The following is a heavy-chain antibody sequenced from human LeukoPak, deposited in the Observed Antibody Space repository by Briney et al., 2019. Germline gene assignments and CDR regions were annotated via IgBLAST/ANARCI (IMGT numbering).Heavy chain of an antibody. V-gene: IGHV3-7*03. Sequence: QPGGSLRLSCGAPGFTLSSYWMSWVRQAPGKGLERVANIKQDGSEKYYVDSEKGRITISRDNAKNSLYLQMNSLRAEDTSVYYCARARIVVVPAAMFDYWGQGTLVTVSS. CDR3: ARARIVVVPAAMFDY. J-gene: IGHJ4*02. D-gene: IGHD2-2*01. CDR2: IKQDGSEK. CDR1: GFTLSSYW.